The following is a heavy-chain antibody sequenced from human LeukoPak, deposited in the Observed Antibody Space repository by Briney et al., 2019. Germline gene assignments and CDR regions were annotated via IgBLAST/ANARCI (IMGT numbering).Heavy chain of an antibody. J-gene: IGHJ6*03. D-gene: IGHD1-26*01. CDR3: ARDSEVGATPYYYYYMDV. CDR2: ISAYNGNT. Sequence: VASVKVSCKASGYTFTSYGISWVRQAPGQGLEWMGWISAYNGNTNYAQKLQGRVTITADKSTSTAYMELSSLRSEDTAVYYCARDSEVGATPYYYYYMDVWGKGTTVTVSS. V-gene: IGHV1-18*01. CDR1: GYTFTSYG.